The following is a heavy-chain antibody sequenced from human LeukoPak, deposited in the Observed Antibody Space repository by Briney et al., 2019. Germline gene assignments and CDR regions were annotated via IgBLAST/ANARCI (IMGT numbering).Heavy chain of an antibody. Sequence: SETLSLTCTVSGGSISSYYWSWIRQPPGKGLEWIGYIYYSGSTNYNPSLKSRVTISVDTSKIQFSLKLSSVTAADTAVYYCARQWDYSDSSGRALNYFDYWGQGTLVTVAS. CDR3: ARQWDYSDSSGRALNYFDY. CDR1: GGSISSYY. CDR2: IYYSGST. V-gene: IGHV4-59*08. J-gene: IGHJ4*02. D-gene: IGHD3-22*01.